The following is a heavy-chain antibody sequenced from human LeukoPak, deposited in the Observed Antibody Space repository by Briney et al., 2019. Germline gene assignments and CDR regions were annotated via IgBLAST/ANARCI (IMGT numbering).Heavy chain of an antibody. D-gene: IGHD4-17*01. CDR1: GYSFTSYW. J-gene: IGHJ1*01. Sequence: GESLKISCKGSGYSFTSYWIGWVRQMPGKGLEWMGIIYPGDSDTRYSPSFQGQVTISADKSISTAYLQWSSLKASDTAMYYCARLGGYGDYRVNPFQHWGQGTLVTVSS. CDR2: IYPGDSDT. CDR3: ARLGGYGDYRVNPFQH. V-gene: IGHV5-51*01.